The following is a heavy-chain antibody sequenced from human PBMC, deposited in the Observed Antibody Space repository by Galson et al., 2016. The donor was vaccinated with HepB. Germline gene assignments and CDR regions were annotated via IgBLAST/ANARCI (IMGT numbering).Heavy chain of an antibody. V-gene: IGHV3-23*01. D-gene: IGHD1-14*01. CDR3: SKFAEGRFWAEYYFHF. CDR2: ITGTGAFT. Sequence: SLRLSCAVSGFTFDDYAMSWVRQAPGQGLEWVSSITGTGAFTYYPVSVKGRFTISRDNSKNTVYLQMTNLRVEDTAVYYCSKFAEGRFWAEYYFHFWCQGTLVTVSS. CDR1: GFTFDDYA. J-gene: IGHJ4*02.